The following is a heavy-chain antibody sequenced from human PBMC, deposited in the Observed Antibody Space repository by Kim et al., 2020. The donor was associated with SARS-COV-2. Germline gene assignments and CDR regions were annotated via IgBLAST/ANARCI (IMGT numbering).Heavy chain of an antibody. CDR3: ARVAEPYDFWSGYSDYYYYGMDV. CDR1: GFTFSSYG. V-gene: IGHV3-33*01. Sequence: GGSLRLSCAASGFTFSSYGMHWVRQAPGKGLEWVAVIWYDGSNKYYADSVKGRFTISRDNSKNTLYLQMNSLRAEDTAVYYCARVAEPYDFWSGYSDYYYYGMDVWGQGTTVTVSS. CDR2: IWYDGSNK. J-gene: IGHJ6*02. D-gene: IGHD3-3*01.